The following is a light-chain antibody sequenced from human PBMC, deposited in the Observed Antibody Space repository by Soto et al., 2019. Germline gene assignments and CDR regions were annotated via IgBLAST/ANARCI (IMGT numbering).Light chain of an antibody. V-gene: IGKV1-17*03. CDR1: QDISNS. J-gene: IGKJ1*01. CDR2: PAP. Sequence: DIQMTQSPSAMSASVGDRVTITSRASQDISNSLAWLQQRPGKVPKRLIYPAPSLQSGVPSRFSGSRSGTEFTLTISSLQPEDFATYDCLQHKTFPWTFGQGTKVEIK. CDR3: LQHKTFPWT.